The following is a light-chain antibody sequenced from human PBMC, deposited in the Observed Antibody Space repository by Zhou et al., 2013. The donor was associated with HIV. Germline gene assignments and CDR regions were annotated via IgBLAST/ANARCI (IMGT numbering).Light chain of an antibody. Sequence: EIVLTQSPGTLSLSPGERATLSCRASQSVSSSYLAWYQQKPGQAPRLLIYDVSTRATGIPDRFSGSGSGTDFTLTISRLEPEDFAVYYCQQYNNWPRTFGGGTKVEIK. CDR2: DVS. CDR3: QQYNNWPRT. J-gene: IGKJ4*01. CDR1: QSVSSSY. V-gene: IGKV3-20*01.